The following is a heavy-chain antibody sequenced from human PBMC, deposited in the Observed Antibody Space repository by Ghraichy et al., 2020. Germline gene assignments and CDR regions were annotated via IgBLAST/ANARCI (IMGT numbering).Heavy chain of an antibody. CDR3: ARLPRRYYYDSSGTKGYFDY. CDR2: INHSGST. V-gene: IGHV4-34*01. D-gene: IGHD3-22*01. CDR1: GGSFSGYY. J-gene: IGHJ4*02. Sequence: SETLSLTCAVYGGSFSGYYWSWIRQPPGKGLEWIGEINHSGSTNYNPSLKSRVTISVDTSKNQFSLKLSSVTAADTAVYYCARLPRRYYYDSSGTKGYFDYWGQGTLVTVSS.